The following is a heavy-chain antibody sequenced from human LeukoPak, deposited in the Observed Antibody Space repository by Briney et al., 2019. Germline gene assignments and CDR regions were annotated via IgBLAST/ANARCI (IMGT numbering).Heavy chain of an antibody. Sequence: GGSLRLSCAASGLTFRNYWMSWIRQAPGKGLEWAAHISEDGRNKYYVDSVKGRFTISRDNAKNSLYLQMNSLRAEDTAVYYCARDWYQLLGYNRFDPWGQGTLVTVSS. D-gene: IGHD2-2*01. J-gene: IGHJ5*02. V-gene: IGHV3-7*01. CDR2: ISEDGRNK. CDR3: ARDWYQLLGYNRFDP. CDR1: GLTFRNYW.